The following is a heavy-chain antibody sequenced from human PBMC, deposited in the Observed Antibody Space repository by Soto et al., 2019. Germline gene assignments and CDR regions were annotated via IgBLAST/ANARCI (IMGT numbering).Heavy chain of an antibody. CDR3: ARSGVSSGHESPDFDS. J-gene: IGHJ4*02. CDR2: ISGFNGNT. V-gene: IGHV1-18*01. CDR1: GYTFNFYG. Sequence: GASVKVSCKASGYTFNFYGITWVRQAPGQGLEWMGWISGFNGNTNYAADLQGRVTMTTDTSTSTAYMELRGLRSDDTAVYYCARSGVSSGHESPDFDSWGQGTLVTVSS. D-gene: IGHD6-25*01.